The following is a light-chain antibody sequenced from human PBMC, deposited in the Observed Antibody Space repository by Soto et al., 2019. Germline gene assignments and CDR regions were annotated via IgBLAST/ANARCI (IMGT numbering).Light chain of an antibody. CDR3: GTWDTSLKIV. V-gene: IGLV1-51*02. Sequence: QSVLTQPPSLSAAPGQTVTISCSGSTSNIGRNYVSWYQQVPGTPPKLLIYENYRRPSGIPDRFSGSKSGTSATLGISGLQPGDEADYFCGTWDTSLKIVFGGGTKLTVL. CDR1: TSNIGRNY. CDR2: ENY. J-gene: IGLJ2*01.